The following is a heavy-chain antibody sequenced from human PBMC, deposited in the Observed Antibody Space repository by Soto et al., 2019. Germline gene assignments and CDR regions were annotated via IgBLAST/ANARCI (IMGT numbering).Heavy chain of an antibody. CDR1: GGTFSSYT. J-gene: IGHJ6*02. CDR3: ASLMSSGYYYGMDV. Sequence: QVQLVQSGAEVKKPGSSVKVSCKASGGTFSSYTISWVRQAPGQGLEWMGRIIPILGIANYAQKFQGRVTITAEKSTSTAYMELSSLRSEDTAVYYCASLMSSGYYYGMDVWGQGNTVTVSS. D-gene: IGHD3-10*01. V-gene: IGHV1-69*02. CDR2: IIPILGIA.